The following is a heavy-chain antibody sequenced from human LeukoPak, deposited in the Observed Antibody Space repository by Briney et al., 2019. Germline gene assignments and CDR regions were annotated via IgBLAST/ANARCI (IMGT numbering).Heavy chain of an antibody. CDR2: INYSGST. V-gene: IGHV4-34*01. Sequence: SETLSLTCAIYSESFSGYFWSWIRQPPGKGLEWIGEINYSGSTNYNPSLKSRVTISVDTSKNQFSLKLSSVTAADTAVYYCARGGTYYYDRDIAFDIWGQGTMVTVSS. CDR1: SESFSGYF. CDR3: ARGGTYYYDRDIAFDI. D-gene: IGHD3-22*01. J-gene: IGHJ3*02.